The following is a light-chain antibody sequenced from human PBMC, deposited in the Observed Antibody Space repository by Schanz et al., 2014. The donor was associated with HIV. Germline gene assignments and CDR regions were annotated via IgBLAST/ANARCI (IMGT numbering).Light chain of an antibody. J-gene: IGKJ3*01. CDR3: QQYGSSPFT. CDR2: GAS. V-gene: IGKV3-20*01. Sequence: IVLTQSPGTLSLSPGERGTLSCRASQSVSSNFLAWYQQKPNQAPRLLIFGASNRAIGIPDRFSGSGSGTDFTLTISRLEPEDFAVYYCQQYGSSPFTFGPGTKVDIK. CDR1: QSVSSNF.